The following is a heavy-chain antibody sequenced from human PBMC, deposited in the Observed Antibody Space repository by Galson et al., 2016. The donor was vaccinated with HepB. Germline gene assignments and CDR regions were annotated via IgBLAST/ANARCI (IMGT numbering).Heavy chain of an antibody. CDR3: ARHFSGSY. CDR2: ISGSGAST. CDR1: GFTFSGYY. V-gene: IGHV3-23*01. J-gene: IGHJ4*02. D-gene: IGHD3-22*01. Sequence: SLRLSCAASGFTFSGYYMSWIRQAPGKGLEWVSGISGSGASTTYADSVKGRFTISRDNSKNALHLQMNSLRAEDTAMYFCARHFSGSYLGQGTLVTVSS.